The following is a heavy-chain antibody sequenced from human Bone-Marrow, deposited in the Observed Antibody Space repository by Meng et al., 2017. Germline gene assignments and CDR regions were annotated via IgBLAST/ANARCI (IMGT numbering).Heavy chain of an antibody. J-gene: IGHJ4*02. CDR1: GYNFPDYY. V-gene: IGHV1-2*06. D-gene: IGHD6-25*01. Sequence: QLQRVQSGAEVTKPGASVKVSCKPSGYNFPDYYIHWVRRAPGQGLEWMGRINPKSGDTHYAQKFQARVTMTGDTSISTAYMELSGLRSDDTAMYYCARDEDISAAGKLFGDYWGQGTLVTVSS. CDR3: ARDEDISAAGKLFGDY. CDR2: INPKSGDT.